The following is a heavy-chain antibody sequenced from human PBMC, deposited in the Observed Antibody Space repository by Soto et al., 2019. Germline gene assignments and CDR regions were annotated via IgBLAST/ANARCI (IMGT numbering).Heavy chain of an antibody. D-gene: IGHD2-15*01. Sequence: EVQLLESGGGLVQPGGSLRLSCAASGFTFSSYAMTWVRQAPGKGLEWVSTISGSGGSTNYADSVKGRFTISRDNSKNTLELQMNSLRAEATAIVYCAKVGPFLRVGYYFDYWGQGTLVTVSS. CDR3: AKVGPFLRVGYYFDY. CDR2: ISGSGGST. CDR1: GFTFSSYA. J-gene: IGHJ4*02. V-gene: IGHV3-23*01.